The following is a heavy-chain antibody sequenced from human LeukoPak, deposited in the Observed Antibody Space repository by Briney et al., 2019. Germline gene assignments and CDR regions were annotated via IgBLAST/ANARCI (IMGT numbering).Heavy chain of an antibody. CDR1: GGSISSYY. D-gene: IGHD6-19*01. J-gene: IGHJ4*02. CDR3: AGSPINSSGWYVY. CDR2: IYYSGST. V-gene: IGHV4-59*01. Sequence: SETLSLTCTVSGGSISSYYWSWIRQPPGKGLEWIGYIYYSGSTNYTPSLKTRVTISVDTSKNQFSLKLSSVTAADTAVYYCAGSPINSSGWYVYWGQGTLVTVSS.